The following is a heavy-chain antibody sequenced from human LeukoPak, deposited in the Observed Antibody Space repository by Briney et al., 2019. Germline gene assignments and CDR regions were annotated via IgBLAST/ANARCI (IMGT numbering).Heavy chain of an antibody. V-gene: IGHV1-69*05. J-gene: IGHJ3*02. CDR3: ARDLRSYGRAFDI. D-gene: IGHD5-18*01. CDR2: IIPIFGTA. CDR1: GGTFSSYA. Sequence: SVKVSCKASGGTFSSYAISWVRQAPGQGLEWMRRIIPIFGTANYAQKFQGRVTITTDESTSTAYMELSSLRSEDTAVYYCARDLRSYGRAFDIWGQGTMVTVSS.